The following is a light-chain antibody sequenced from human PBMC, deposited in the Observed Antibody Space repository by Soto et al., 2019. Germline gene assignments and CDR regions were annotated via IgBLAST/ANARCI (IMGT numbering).Light chain of an antibody. V-gene: IGLV2-14*01. J-gene: IGLJ2*01. CDR3: SSYTISSTLI. CDR2: EVS. CDR1: SSDIGAYNY. Sequence: QSALTQPASVSGSPGQSITISCTGTSSDIGAYNYVSWYQQYPGKVPKLMIYEVSNRPSGVSYRFSGSKSGNTASLTISGLQAEDEADYYCSSYTISSTLIFGGGTKVTVL.